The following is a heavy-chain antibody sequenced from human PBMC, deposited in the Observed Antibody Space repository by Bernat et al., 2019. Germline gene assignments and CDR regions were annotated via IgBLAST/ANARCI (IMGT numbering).Heavy chain of an antibody. J-gene: IGHJ3*02. D-gene: IGHD6-13*01. CDR2: IDTAGDT. CDR3: VREQQLGGPDALDI. CDR1: GFRFSSHD. V-gene: IGHV3-13*01. Sequence: EVQLVESGGGLVKPGGSLRLSCAASGFRFSSHDMHWVRQTTGKGLEWVSAIDTAGDTYYPGSVKGRFTISRENAKNSLYLEMNSLRAGDTAVYFCVREQQLGGPDALDIWGHGTMVTVSS.